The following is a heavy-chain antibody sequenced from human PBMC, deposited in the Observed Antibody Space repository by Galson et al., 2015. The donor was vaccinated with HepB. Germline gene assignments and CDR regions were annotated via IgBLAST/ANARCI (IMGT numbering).Heavy chain of an antibody. Sequence: SLRLSCAASGFTFSSYAMHWVRQAPGKGLEWVAVISYDGSNKYYADSVKGRFTISRDNSKNTLYLQMNSLRAEDTAVYYCARDQNNIWFGELSGYWGQGTLVTVSS. D-gene: IGHD3-10*01. CDR1: GFTFSSYA. CDR3: ARDQNNIWFGELSGY. J-gene: IGHJ4*02. V-gene: IGHV3-30*04. CDR2: ISYDGSNK.